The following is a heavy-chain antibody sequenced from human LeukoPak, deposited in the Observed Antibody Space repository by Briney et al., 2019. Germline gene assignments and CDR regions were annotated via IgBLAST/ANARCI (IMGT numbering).Heavy chain of an antibody. V-gene: IGHV1-18*04. CDR2: ISAYNGNT. Sequence: GESLKISCKGSGYSFSTYWISWVRQVPGRGLEWVGWISAYNGNTSYAQKFQGRVTMTTDTSTSTAYMELRSLRSDDTAVYFCAKWNYDSGGYSNYFDPWGQGTLVTVSS. CDR3: AKWNYDSGGYSNYFDP. J-gene: IGHJ5*02. D-gene: IGHD3-22*01. CDR1: GYSFSTYW.